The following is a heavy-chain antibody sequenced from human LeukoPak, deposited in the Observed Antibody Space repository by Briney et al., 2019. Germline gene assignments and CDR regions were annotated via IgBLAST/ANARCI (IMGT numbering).Heavy chain of an antibody. CDR3: ARYYYGSGRYYKDY. D-gene: IGHD3-10*01. CDR2: IKEDGSDK. V-gene: IGHV3-7*01. CDR1: GFTFSSHW. Sequence: GGSLRLSCAASGFTFSSHWMSWVRQAPGKGPECVANIKEDGSDKYYVTSMKGRFTISRDNAKNSLYLQMNSLRAEDTAVYYCARYYYGSGRYYKDYWGQGTLVTVSS. J-gene: IGHJ4*02.